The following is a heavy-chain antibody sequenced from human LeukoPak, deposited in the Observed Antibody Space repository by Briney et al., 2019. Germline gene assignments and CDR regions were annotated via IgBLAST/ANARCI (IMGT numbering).Heavy chain of an antibody. D-gene: IGHD3-10*01. V-gene: IGHV3-48*01. J-gene: IGHJ6*02. CDR1: GLTFSIHS. CDR2: ISSTSATI. CDR3: SLLWFGKNGMDV. Sequence: PGGSLRLSCEVSGLTFSIHSMNWVRLAPGKGLEWLSHISSTSATIDYADSVKGRFTISRDNAKNSLFLQMNTLRADDTAVYYCSLLWFGKNGMDVWGQGTTVTVSS.